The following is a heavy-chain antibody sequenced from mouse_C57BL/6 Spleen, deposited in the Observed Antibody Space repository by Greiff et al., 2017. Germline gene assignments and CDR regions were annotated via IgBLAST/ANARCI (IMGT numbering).Heavy chain of an antibody. J-gene: IGHJ3*01. CDR2: INPNYGTT. V-gene: IGHV1-39*01. CDR3: ARALTGTGAWFAY. D-gene: IGHD4-1*01. Sequence: PVSSVPISFTASVYSFPASHMHWVTQSNGKSLEWIGVINPNYGTTSYNQKFKGKATLTVDQSSSTAYMQLNSLTSEDSAVYYCARALTGTGAWFAYWGQGTLVTVSA. CDR1: VYSFPASH.